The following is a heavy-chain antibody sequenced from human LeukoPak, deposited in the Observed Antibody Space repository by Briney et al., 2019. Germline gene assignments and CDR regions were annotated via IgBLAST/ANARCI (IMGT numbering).Heavy chain of an antibody. CDR2: XXXXXXX. CDR3: AXGGSYSNAFDI. Sequence: GGSLRLSCXASGFTVSSNYMXXXRXAPXXXXXWXXXXXXXXXXXXXXXVKXXXXXXXXXSKNTLYLQMNSLRAVDTAVYYCAXGGSYSNAFDIWGQGTMVTVSS. J-gene: IGHJ3*02. D-gene: IGHD1-26*01. CDR1: GFTVSSNY. V-gene: IGHV3-53*01.